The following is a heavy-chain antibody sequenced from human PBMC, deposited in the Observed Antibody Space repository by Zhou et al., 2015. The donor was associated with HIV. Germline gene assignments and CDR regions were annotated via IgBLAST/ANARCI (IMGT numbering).Heavy chain of an antibody. V-gene: IGHV1-69*06. Sequence: LLQSGPEVRKPGSSVKVSCKASGGTFSGSDLSWVRQAPGQGLEWMGRITPMFQTHNYAEKFRARLNITVDRHTSAAYMELSSLTSEDAAVYYCARDRGGAARPDWRYFDLWGRGTLVTVSS. CDR1: GGTFSGSD. J-gene: IGHJ2*01. CDR3: ARDRGGAARPDWRYFDL. CDR2: ITPMFQTH. D-gene: IGHD6-6*01.